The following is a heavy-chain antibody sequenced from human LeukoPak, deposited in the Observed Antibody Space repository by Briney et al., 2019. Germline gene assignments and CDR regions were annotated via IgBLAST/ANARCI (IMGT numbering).Heavy chain of an antibody. CDR1: GYTFTSYD. V-gene: IGHV1-8*03. CDR3: ARLSLLLPDAFDI. Sequence: ASVKVSCKASGYTFTSYDINWVRQATGQGLEWMGWMNPNSGNTCYAQKFQGRVTTTRNTSISTAYMELSSLRSEDTAVYYCARLSLLLPDAFDIWGQGTMVTVSS. CDR2: MNPNSGNT. J-gene: IGHJ3*02. D-gene: IGHD1-26*01.